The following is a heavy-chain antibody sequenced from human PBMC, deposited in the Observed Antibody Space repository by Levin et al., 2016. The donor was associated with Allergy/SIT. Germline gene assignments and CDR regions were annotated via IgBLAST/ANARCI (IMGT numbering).Heavy chain of an antibody. D-gene: IGHD4-17*01. J-gene: IGHJ6*02. CDR2: IYYSGST. CDR1: GGSISSGGYY. CDR3: AREPSVTPEEYYYYYYGMDV. Sequence: SETLSLTCTVSGGSISSGGYYWSWIRQHPGKGLEWIGYIYYSGSTYYNPSLKSRVTISVDTSKNQFSLKLSSVTAADTAVYYCAREPSVTPEEYYYYYYGMDVWGQGTTVTVSS. V-gene: IGHV4-31*03.